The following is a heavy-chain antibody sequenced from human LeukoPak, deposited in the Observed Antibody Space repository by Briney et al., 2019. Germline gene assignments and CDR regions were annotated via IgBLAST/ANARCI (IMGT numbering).Heavy chain of an antibody. CDR2: IYRGDTT. Sequence: PGGSLRLSCAASGFTFTTYAMTWVRQAPGKGLEWVSLIYRGDTTYYADSVKGRFTISEDNSKNTLYLQMNSLRVEDTAVYFCARGPSRCYFDYWGQGTLVTVSS. J-gene: IGHJ4*02. CDR3: ARGPSRCYFDY. CDR1: GFTFTTYA. D-gene: IGHD2-2*01. V-gene: IGHV3-53*01.